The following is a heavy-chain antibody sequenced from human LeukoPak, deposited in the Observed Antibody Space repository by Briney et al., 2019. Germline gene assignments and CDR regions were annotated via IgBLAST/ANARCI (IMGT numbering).Heavy chain of an antibody. Sequence: SETLSLTCTVSGGSINGHYWTWIRQPPGKGLEWIGFVYDNGNTTYNSSLQSRVTMSVDTSKNQLSLKMRSVTAADTAIYYCARVFRGVVTSNWFDPWGQGTLVTVSS. CDR1: GGSINGHY. D-gene: IGHD2-21*02. CDR3: ARVFRGVVTSNWFDP. J-gene: IGHJ5*02. V-gene: IGHV4-59*11. CDR2: VYDNGNT.